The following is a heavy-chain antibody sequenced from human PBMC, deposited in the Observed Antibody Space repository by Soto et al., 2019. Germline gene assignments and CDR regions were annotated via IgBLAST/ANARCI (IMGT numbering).Heavy chain of an antibody. CDR3: AKGDTGSYYSANDY. D-gene: IGHD2-15*01. Sequence: GGSLRLSCAASGFTFSSYAMTWVRQAPGKGLEWVSAVSAGGDDTYYADSVKGRFTISRDNSKNTLYLQMSSLRAEDTAVYYCAKGDTGSYYSANDYWGQGILVTVSS. CDR1: GFTFSSYA. J-gene: IGHJ4*02. V-gene: IGHV3-23*01. CDR2: VSAGGDDT.